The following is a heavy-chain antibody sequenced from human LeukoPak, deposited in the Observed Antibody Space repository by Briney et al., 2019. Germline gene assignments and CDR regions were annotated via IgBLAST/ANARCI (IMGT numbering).Heavy chain of an antibody. J-gene: IGHJ4*02. Sequence: SETLSLTCAVSGGSINNSSYYWGWIRQPPGKRLEWIGSLYYSGGTFYNLSLKSRVTISVDTSKNQFSLKLSSVTAADTAVYYCARGGLTMVRGVIRPRTKYPRCYFDYWGQGTLVTVSS. D-gene: IGHD3-10*01. CDR1: GGSINNSSYY. V-gene: IGHV4-39*07. CDR2: LYYSGGT. CDR3: ARGGLTMVRGVIRPRTKYPRCYFDY.